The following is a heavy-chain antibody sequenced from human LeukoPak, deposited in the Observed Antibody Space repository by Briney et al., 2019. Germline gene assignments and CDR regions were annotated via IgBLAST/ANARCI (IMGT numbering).Heavy chain of an antibody. CDR2: ISSSSSYM. CDR1: GFTFSRYN. CDR3: ARSIAARPHYYYGMDV. J-gene: IGHJ6*02. Sequence: GGSLRLSCAASGFTFSRYNMNWVRQAPERGLEWVSSISSSSSYMYYADSVKGRFTISRDNAKNSLYLQVTSLRAEDTAVYYCARSIAARPHYYYGMDVWGQGTTVTVSS. V-gene: IGHV3-21*01. D-gene: IGHD6-6*01.